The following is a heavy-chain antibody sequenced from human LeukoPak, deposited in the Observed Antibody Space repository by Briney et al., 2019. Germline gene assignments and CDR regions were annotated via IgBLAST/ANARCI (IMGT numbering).Heavy chain of an antibody. CDR1: GGSFSGYY. Sequence: SETLSLTCAVYGGSFSGYYWSWIRQPPGKGLEWIGEINHSGSTNYNPSLKSRVTISVDTSKNQFSLKLSSVTAADTAVYYCARVPVVTAPLGFDPWGQGTLVTVSS. CDR2: INHSGST. CDR3: ARVPVVTAPLGFDP. D-gene: IGHD2-21*02. J-gene: IGHJ5*02. V-gene: IGHV4-34*01.